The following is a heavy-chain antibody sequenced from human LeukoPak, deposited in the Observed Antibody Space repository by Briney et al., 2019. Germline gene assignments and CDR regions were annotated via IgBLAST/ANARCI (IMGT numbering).Heavy chain of an antibody. D-gene: IGHD6-6*01. CDR2: IIPIFGTT. CDR3: ARGDRIAARRSRGGYYYYYMDV. J-gene: IGHJ6*03. V-gene: IGHV1-69*13. Sequence: GASVKVSCKASGGTVRRFGISWVRQAPGQGLEWMGGIIPIFGTTSYVQKFQGRVTINADESTSTAYMELSSLRSEDTAVYYCARGDRIAARRSRGGYYYYYMDVWGKGTTVTVSS. CDR1: GGTVRRFG.